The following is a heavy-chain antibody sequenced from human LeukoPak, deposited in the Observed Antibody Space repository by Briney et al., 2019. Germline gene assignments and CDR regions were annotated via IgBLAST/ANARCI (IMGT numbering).Heavy chain of an antibody. D-gene: IGHD2/OR15-2a*01. Sequence: GGSLRLSCAASGFTFSSYWMSWVRQAPGKGLEWVANIKQDGSEKYYVDSVKGRFTISRDNAKNSLYLQMSSLRAEDTAVYSCAKGLGLSYWYFDLWGRGTLVTVSS. CDR1: GFTFSSYW. V-gene: IGHV3-7*03. J-gene: IGHJ2*01. CDR3: AKGLGLSYWYFDL. CDR2: IKQDGSEK.